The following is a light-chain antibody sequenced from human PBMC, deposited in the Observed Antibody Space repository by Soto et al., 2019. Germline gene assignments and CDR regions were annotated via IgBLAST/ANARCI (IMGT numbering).Light chain of an antibody. CDR2: AAS. Sequence: AIRMTQSPSSLSASTGDRVTITCRASQGISSYLAWYQQKPGKAPKLLIYAASTLQSGVPSRFSGSGSGTDFTLTISSLQSEDFAVYYCQQYNKWPLHTFGQGTKLEIK. CDR3: QQYNKWPLHT. V-gene: IGKV1-8*01. J-gene: IGKJ2*01. CDR1: QGISSY.